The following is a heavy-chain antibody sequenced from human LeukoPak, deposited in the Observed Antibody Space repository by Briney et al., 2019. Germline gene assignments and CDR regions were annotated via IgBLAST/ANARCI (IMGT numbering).Heavy chain of an antibody. CDR1: GFTFNNYW. CDR3: AKVDTAMVSGRQKSRWFDP. V-gene: IGHV3-23*01. J-gene: IGHJ5*02. D-gene: IGHD5-18*01. CDR2: ISASGGST. Sequence: QAGGSLRLSCAAFGFTFNNYWMSWVRQAPGKGLEWVSAISASGGSTYYADSVKGRFTISRDNSKNTLYLQMNSLRAEDTAVYYCAKVDTAMVSGRQKSRWFDPWGQGTLVTVSS.